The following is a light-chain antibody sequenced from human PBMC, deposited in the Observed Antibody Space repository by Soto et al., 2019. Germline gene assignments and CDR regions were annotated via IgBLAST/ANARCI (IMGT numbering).Light chain of an antibody. Sequence: QSALTQPAFVSGSPGQSITISCTGTNSDVGGYNFVSWYQQHPGKVPKLMIYDVTNRPSGVSNRFSGSKSGNTASLTISGLQAEDEADYYCSSYTSSSTLVFGTWTKRTVL. CDR3: SSYTSSSTLV. J-gene: IGLJ1*01. CDR1: NSDVGGYNF. CDR2: DVT. V-gene: IGLV2-14*01.